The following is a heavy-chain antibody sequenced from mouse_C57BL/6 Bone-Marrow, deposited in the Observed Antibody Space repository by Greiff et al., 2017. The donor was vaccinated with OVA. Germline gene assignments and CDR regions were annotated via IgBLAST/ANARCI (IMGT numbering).Heavy chain of an antibody. CDR1: GFSLTSYG. CDR2: IWSGGST. Sequence: VKLVESGPGLVQPSQSLSITCTVSGFSLTSYGVHWVRQSPGKGLEWLGVIWSGGSTDYNAAFISRLSISKDNSKSQVFFKMNSRQAYDTAIYYCARNYDGLLAHWGQGTRVTVSA. J-gene: IGHJ3*01. D-gene: IGHD2-3*01. CDR3: ARNYDGLLAH. V-gene: IGHV2-2*01.